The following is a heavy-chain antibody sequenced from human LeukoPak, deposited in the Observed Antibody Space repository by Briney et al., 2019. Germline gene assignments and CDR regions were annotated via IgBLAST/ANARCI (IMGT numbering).Heavy chain of an antibody. D-gene: IGHD7-27*01. CDR3: ASRKLGNDY. V-gene: IGHV4-61*10. J-gene: IGHJ4*02. CDR1: GGSISSGSYY. CDR2: IYYTGT. Sequence: PSETLSLTCTVSGGSISSGSYYWSWIRQPAGKGLEWIGYIYYTGTSYNPSLKSRVTISADTSKNQFSLNLSSVTAADTAVYYCASRKLGNDYWGQGTLVTVSS.